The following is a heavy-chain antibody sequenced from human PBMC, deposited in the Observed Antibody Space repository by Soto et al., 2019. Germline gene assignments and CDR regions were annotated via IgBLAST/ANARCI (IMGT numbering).Heavy chain of an antibody. D-gene: IGHD3-10*01. J-gene: IGHJ4*02. CDR3: ARGFGSVRPGGSYYFDY. CDR1: GGSFSGYY. V-gene: IGHV4-34*01. Sequence: QVQLQQWGAGLLKPSETLSLTCAVYGGSFSGYYWRWIRQPPGKGLEWTGEINHSGSTNYNPSLKGRVTISVGTSKNQCARKLSSVTAADTAVYYCARGFGSVRPGGSYYFDYWGQGTLVTVSS. CDR2: INHSGST.